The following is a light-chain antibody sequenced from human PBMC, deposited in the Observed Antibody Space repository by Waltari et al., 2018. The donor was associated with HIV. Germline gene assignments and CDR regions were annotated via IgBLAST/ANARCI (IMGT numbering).Light chain of an antibody. J-gene: IGKJ4*01. CDR1: QSVGPW. Sequence: DVLMTQSPSSRPASVGDTVTITCRANQSVGPWLAWYHQKPGRAPNLLIYQASNLEPGVPSRFSGDGSGTEFTLTIRRLQPEDIGTYYCQQYDRYPLTFGGGTSVQIK. V-gene: IGKV1-5*03. CDR2: QAS. CDR3: QQYDRYPLT.